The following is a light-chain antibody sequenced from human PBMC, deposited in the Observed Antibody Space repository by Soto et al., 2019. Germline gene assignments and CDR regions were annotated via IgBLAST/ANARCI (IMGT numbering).Light chain of an antibody. J-gene: IGLJ1*01. CDR3: ASYAGNNNYV. Sequence: QSVLTQPPSASGSPGQSVTISCTGTSSDIGYYNHVSWYQQHPGTAPKLMIYDVIKRPSGVPDRFSGSKSGNTASLTVSGLQAEDDADYYCASYAGNNNYVFGTGTKLTVL. V-gene: IGLV2-8*01. CDR1: SSDIGYYNH. CDR2: DVI.